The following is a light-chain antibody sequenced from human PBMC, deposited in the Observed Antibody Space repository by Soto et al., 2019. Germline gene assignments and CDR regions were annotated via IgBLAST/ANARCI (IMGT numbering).Light chain of an antibody. CDR1: QNINKW. V-gene: IGKV1-5*01. CDR2: DAS. J-gene: IGKJ5*01. CDR3: QQLFDSTIT. Sequence: QLTESSSTLSASAGDRVTITCRASQNINKWLAWYQQKPGKAPKILIYDASNLGSGVPSRFSGSVSGTEGSITITSLKTEDGSTYYCQQLFDSTITFGQGTRLEIK.